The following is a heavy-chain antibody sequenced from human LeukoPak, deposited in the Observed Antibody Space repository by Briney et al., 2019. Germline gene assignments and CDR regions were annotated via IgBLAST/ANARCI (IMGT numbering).Heavy chain of an antibody. D-gene: IGHD1-14*01. CDR1: GFTFSDFW. J-gene: IGHJ4*02. Sequence: GGYLRLSCEDSGFTFSDFWMNWVRQAPGKGLEWVANMNEDGSERHYVDSVKGRFTISRDNAKKSLYLQMNSLRAEDTAVYYCARDRHRNDLEYWGQGTLVTVSS. V-gene: IGHV3-7*04. CDR2: MNEDGSER. CDR3: ARDRHRNDLEY.